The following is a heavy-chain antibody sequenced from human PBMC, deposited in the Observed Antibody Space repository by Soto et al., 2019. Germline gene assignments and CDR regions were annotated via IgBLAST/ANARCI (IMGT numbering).Heavy chain of an antibody. D-gene: IGHD6-6*01. CDR3: ARDRSIAARPLPVGWFDP. V-gene: IGHV1-69*06. Sequence: QVQLVQSGAEVKKPGSSVKVSCKASGGTFSSYAISWVRQAPGQGLEWMGGIIPIFGTANYAQKFQGRVTITADKSTSTAYMELSSLRSEDTAVYYCARDRSIAARPLPVGWFDPWGQGTLVTVSS. CDR2: IIPIFGTA. CDR1: GGTFSSYA. J-gene: IGHJ5*02.